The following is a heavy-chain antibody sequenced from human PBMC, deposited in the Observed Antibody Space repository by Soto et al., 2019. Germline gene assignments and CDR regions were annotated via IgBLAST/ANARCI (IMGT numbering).Heavy chain of an antibody. CDR3: AREDTSGYYFYDY. CDR2: IYPGDSDT. CDR1: GFRFRSYW. Sequence: PGESLKISCKGSGFRFRSYWIGWVRQMPGKGLEWMGIIYPGDSDTTYSPSFRGQVTISADKSTSTAYLQWSNLKASDTATYYCAREDTSGYYFYDYWGQGTQVTVSS. J-gene: IGHJ4*02. D-gene: IGHD3-22*01. V-gene: IGHV5-51*01.